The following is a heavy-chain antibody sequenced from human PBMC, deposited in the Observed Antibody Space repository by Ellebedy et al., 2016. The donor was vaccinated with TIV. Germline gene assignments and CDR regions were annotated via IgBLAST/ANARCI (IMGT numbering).Heavy chain of an antibody. D-gene: IGHD3-22*01. V-gene: IGHV3-23*01. J-gene: IGHJ2*01. CDR2: SSRSGGST. CDR3: TKLDSGGYYFEN. CDR1: GFTFTNYA. Sequence: PGGSLRLSCKASGFTFTNYAMSWVRQAPGKGLEWVSSSSRSGGSTHYADSVKGRFSISKDSSKNTLDLQMNSLRVEDTAVYYCTKLDSGGYYFENWGRGTLVTVSS.